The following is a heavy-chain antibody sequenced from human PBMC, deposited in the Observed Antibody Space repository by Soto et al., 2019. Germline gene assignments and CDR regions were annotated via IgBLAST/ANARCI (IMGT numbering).Heavy chain of an antibody. V-gene: IGHV4-34*01. J-gene: IGHJ4*02. CDR2: INHFGSS. D-gene: IGHD6-6*01. CDR3: ARGSYSSSSHIDY. CDR1: GGSFSGYY. Sequence: PSETLSLTCDVDGGSFSGYYWTWIRQPPGKGLEWIGEINHFGSSNYNPSLKSRITISVDTSKTQFSLKLSSVTAADTAVYYCARGSYSSSSHIDYWGQGTLVTVSS.